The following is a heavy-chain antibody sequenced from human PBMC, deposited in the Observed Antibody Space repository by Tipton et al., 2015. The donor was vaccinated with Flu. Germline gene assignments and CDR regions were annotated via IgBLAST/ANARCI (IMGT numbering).Heavy chain of an antibody. Sequence: TLSLTCTVSRGSVSSGSYYWTWLRQPAGKGLEWIGRIYTSGSTTDYNPSLKSRVTISVDTSTNQFFLKVNSVTAEDTAVYYCATDYAKTDAFDIWGQGTMVTVPS. CDR1: RGSVSSGSYY. V-gene: IGHV4-61*02. J-gene: IGHJ3*02. CDR2: IYTSGST. CDR3: ATDYAKTDAFDI. D-gene: IGHD4-17*01.